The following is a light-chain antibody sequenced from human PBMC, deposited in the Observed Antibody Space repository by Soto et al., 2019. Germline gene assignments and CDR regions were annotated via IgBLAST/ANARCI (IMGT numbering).Light chain of an antibody. J-gene: IGLJ1*01. CDR1: SSNIGGNS. CDR3: GSWDSSLSAYV. Sequence: QSGLTQPPSVSAAPGQKVTISYSGSSSNIGGNSVSWYQQLPGTAPKLLIYDDNKRPSGIPDRFPGSKSGTSATLGITGFQTGDEADYYCGSWDSSLSAYVFGTGTKVTVL. V-gene: IGLV1-51*01. CDR2: DDN.